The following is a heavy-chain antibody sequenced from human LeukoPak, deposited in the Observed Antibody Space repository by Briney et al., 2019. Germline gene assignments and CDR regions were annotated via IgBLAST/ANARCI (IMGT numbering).Heavy chain of an antibody. D-gene: IGHD3-22*01. Sequence: PGGSLRLSCAVSGITLSNYGMSWVRQAPGKGLEWVSGISGSGGNTYYADSVKGRFTISRDNSQNTLYLQMNSLRAEDTAVYYCAKALSRDYYDSSGVWGQGTMVTVSS. J-gene: IGHJ3*01. CDR1: GITLSNYG. CDR2: ISGSGGNT. V-gene: IGHV3-23*01. CDR3: AKALSRDYYDSSGV.